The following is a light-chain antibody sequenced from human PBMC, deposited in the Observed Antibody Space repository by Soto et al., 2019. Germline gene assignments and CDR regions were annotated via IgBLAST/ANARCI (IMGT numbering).Light chain of an antibody. CDR2: EVS. CDR1: SSDVGGYNY. V-gene: IGLV2-8*01. J-gene: IGLJ1*01. CDR3: SSYAGSNNLV. Sequence: QSALTQPPSASGSPGRSATISCTGTSSDVGGYNYVSWYQQHPVKAPKLMIYEVSERPSGVPDRFSGSKSSNTASLTVSGLQAEDEADYYCSSYAGSNNLVFGTGTKVTVL.